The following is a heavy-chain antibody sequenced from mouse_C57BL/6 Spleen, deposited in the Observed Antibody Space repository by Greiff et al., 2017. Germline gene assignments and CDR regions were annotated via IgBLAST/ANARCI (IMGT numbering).Heavy chain of an antibody. J-gene: IGHJ2*01. CDR2: IDPENGDT. D-gene: IGHD1-1*01. CDR3: TIITTVVAN. V-gene: IGHV14-4*01. CDR1: GFNIKDDY. Sequence: EVQLQQSGAELVRPGASVKLSCTASGFNIKDDYMHWVKQRPEQGLEWIGWIDPENGDTEYASKFQGKATITADTSSNTAYLQLSSLTSEDTAVYYCTIITTVVANWGQGTTLTVSS.